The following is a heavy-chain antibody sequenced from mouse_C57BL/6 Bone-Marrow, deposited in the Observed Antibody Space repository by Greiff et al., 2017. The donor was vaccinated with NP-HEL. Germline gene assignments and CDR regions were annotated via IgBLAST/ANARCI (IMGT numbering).Heavy chain of an antibody. Sequence: EVQLVESGGDLVKPGGSLKLSCAASGFTFSSYGMSWVRQTPDKRLEWVATISSGGSYTYYPDSVKGRFTISRDNAKNTLYLQMSSLKSEDTAMYYCARRSSYVDYFDYWGQGTTLTVSS. CDR3: ARRSSYVDYFDY. CDR1: GFTFSSYG. CDR2: ISSGGSYT. D-gene: IGHD1-1*01. J-gene: IGHJ2*01. V-gene: IGHV5-6*01.